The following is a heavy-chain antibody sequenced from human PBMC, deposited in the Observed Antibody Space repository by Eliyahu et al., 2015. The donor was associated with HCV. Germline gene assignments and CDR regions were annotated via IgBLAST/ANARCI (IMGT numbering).Heavy chain of an antibody. Sequence: EVQLVQSGAEVKKPGESLKISCKGSGYSFTSYWIGWVRQMPGKGLEWMGIIYPGDSDTRYSPSFQGQVTISADKSISTAYLQWSSLKASDTAMYYCARRSIKGGDGSDHFDYWGQGTLVTVSS. CDR1: GYSFTSYW. J-gene: IGHJ4*02. V-gene: IGHV5-51*01. D-gene: IGHD5-24*01. CDR2: IYPGDSDT. CDR3: ARRSIKGGDGSDHFDY.